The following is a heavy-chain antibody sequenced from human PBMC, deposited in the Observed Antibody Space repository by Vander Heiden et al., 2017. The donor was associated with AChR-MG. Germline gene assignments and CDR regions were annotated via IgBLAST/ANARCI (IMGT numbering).Heavy chain of an antibody. J-gene: IGHJ4*02. Sequence: EVQLVQSGAAVKKPGESLKISCKGSGYSFPSYWIGWVRQMPGKGLEWMGIIYPGDSDTRYSPSFQGQVTISADKSISTAYLQWSSLNASDTAMYYCARGTKTGTTSVPTTTGHVLRTSYFDYWGQGTLVTVSS. CDR3: ARGTKTGTTSVPTTTGHVLRTSYFDY. V-gene: IGHV5-51*01. CDR2: IYPGDSDT. D-gene: IGHD1-7*01. CDR1: GYSFPSYW.